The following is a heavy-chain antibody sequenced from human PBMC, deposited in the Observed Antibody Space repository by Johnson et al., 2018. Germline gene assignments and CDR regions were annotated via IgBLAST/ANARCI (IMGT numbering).Heavy chain of an antibody. J-gene: IGHJ1*01. CDR3: AKDEGGSNAGYFQH. CDR2: ISWDSGNI. Sequence: VQLQESGGGLVQPGRSRRLSCVASGFTFGDYVMHWVRQVPGKGLEWVSGISWDSGNIGYGDSVKGRFTISRDNAKNSLYLQRNSLRAEDTALYYCAKDEGGSNAGYFQHWGQGTLVIVSS. V-gene: IGHV3-9*01. D-gene: IGHD2-8*01. CDR1: GFTFGDYV.